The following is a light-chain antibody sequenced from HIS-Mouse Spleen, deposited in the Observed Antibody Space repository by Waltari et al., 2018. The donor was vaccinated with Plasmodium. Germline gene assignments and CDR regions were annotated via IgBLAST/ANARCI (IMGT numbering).Light chain of an antibody. CDR1: ALPKKY. CDR2: EDS. Sequence: SYELTQPPSVSVSPGQTPRITCSGDALPKKYSYWYQQKSGQAPVLVIYEDSKRPPGIPERFSGSSSGTMATLTISGAQVEDEADYYCYSTDSSGNHVVFGGGTKLTVL. V-gene: IGLV3-10*01. J-gene: IGLJ2*01. CDR3: YSTDSSGNHVV.